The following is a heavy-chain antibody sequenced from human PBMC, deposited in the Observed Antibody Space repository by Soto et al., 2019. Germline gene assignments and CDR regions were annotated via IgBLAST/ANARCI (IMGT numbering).Heavy chain of an antibody. D-gene: IGHD2-15*01. CDR1: GFTFGSYA. J-gene: IGHJ4*02. Sequence: PGGSLRLSCAASGFTFGSYAMSWVRQAPGKGLEWVSAISGSGGSTYYADSVKGRFTISRDNSKNTLYLQMNSLRAEDTAVYYCAIVNGYCSGGSCPDYWGQGTLVTVSS. CDR3: AIVNGYCSGGSCPDY. V-gene: IGHV3-23*01. CDR2: ISGSGGST.